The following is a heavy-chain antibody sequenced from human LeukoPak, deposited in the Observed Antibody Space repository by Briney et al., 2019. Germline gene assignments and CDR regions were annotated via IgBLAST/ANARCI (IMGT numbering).Heavy chain of an antibody. V-gene: IGHV4-34*01. CDR1: GGSFSGYY. Sequence: PSETLSLTCAVYGGSFSGYYWSWIRQPPGKGLEWIGEINHSGSTNYNPSLKSRVTISVDTSKNQFSLKLSSVTAADTAVYYCARHTGLLRYYYDSSGYPYYFDYWGQGTLVTVSS. CDR3: ARHTGLLRYYYDSSGYPYYFDY. CDR2: INHSGST. J-gene: IGHJ4*02. D-gene: IGHD3-22*01.